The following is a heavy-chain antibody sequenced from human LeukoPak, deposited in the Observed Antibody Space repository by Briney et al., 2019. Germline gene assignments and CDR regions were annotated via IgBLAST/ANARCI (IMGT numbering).Heavy chain of an antibody. Sequence: LGGPLTLPCVPSGLYLNSYLLIGVRQAPPKGLEWVANIEQYGSQKFYLDSVKGRFTISRDNGNNSPYLHLSRLRVEDTAVYYCARDLEGFNLWGQGALVTVSS. CDR3: ARDLEGFNL. V-gene: IGHV3-7*04. CDR2: IEQYGSQK. J-gene: IGHJ5*02. D-gene: IGHD1-1*01. CDR1: GLYLNSYL.